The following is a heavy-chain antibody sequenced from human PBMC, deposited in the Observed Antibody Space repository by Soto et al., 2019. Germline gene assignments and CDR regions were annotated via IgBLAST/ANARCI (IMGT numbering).Heavy chain of an antibody. CDR2: IKTSAGGGAT. CDR1: GFSFNEAW. Sequence: EVQLVESAGGLVKPGGSLRLSCVASGFSFNEAWMNWVRQAPGEGLEWVGRIKTSAGGGATDYAAPVQGRFTISRDDSKNALYLHMNSFRTEDTAIYYCTTGSVEGIWGQGTTVTVSS. CDR3: TTGSVEGI. J-gene: IGHJ6*02. V-gene: IGHV3-15*07. D-gene: IGHD2-15*01.